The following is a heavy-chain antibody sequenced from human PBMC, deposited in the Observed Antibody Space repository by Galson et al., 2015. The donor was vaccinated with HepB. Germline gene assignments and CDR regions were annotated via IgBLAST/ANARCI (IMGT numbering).Heavy chain of an antibody. CDR1: GYTFTSYY. CDR3: ARGARITIFGVVSQIDY. Sequence: SVKVSCKASGYTFTSYYMHWVRQAPRQGLEWMGIINPSGGSTSYAQKFQGRITMTRDTSTSTVYMELSSLRSEDTAVYYCARGARITIFGVVSQIDYWGQGTLVTVSS. J-gene: IGHJ4*02. CDR2: INPSGGST. V-gene: IGHV1-46*01. D-gene: IGHD3-3*01.